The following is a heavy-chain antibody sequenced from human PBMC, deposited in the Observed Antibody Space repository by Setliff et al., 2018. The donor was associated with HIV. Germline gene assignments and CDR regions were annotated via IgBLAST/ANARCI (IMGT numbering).Heavy chain of an antibody. CDR3: ARTVPHSAAQDAFDI. D-gene: IGHD4-4*01. V-gene: IGHV4-28*02. CDR1: GYSISTNEW. Sequence: SLTCAVSGYSISTNEWWGRIRQPPGKGLAWIWYISNSGKIYYDPSLNSRVTLSADTSKNQLSLKLTSVTAEDTGVYYCARTVPHSAAQDAFDIWGQGTVVTVSS. J-gene: IGHJ3*02. CDR2: ISNSGKI.